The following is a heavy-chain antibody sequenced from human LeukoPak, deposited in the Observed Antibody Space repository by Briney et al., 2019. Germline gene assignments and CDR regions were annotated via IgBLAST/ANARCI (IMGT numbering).Heavy chain of an antibody. Sequence: GGSLRLSCAASGFTVSSNYMNWVRQAPGKGLEWVSVIYSGCSTYYSDSVKGRFPISRGNSKNTLYVQMNSLRGECTAVYYCARGGCYYVWYFAYWGQGTLVTVSS. V-gene: IGHV3-66*01. CDR3: ARGGCYYVWYFAY. D-gene: IGHD1-26*01. CDR1: GFTVSSNY. J-gene: IGHJ4*02. CDR2: IYSGCST.